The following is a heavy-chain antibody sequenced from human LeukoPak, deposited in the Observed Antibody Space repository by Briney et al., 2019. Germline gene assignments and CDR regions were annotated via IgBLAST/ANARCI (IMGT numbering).Heavy chain of an antibody. V-gene: IGHV1-69*13. CDR1: GGTFSSYA. CDR2: IIPIFGTA. D-gene: IGHD6-19*01. Sequence: ASVKVSCPASGGTFSSYAISWVRQAPGQGIEWMGGIIPIFGTANYAQKFQGRVTITADESTSTAYMELSSLRSEDTAVYYCARDRNSGWPFDYWGQGTLVTVSS. J-gene: IGHJ4*02. CDR3: ARDRNSGWPFDY.